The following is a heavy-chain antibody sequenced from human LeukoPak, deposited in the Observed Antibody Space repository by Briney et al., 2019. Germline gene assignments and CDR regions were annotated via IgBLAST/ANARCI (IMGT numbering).Heavy chain of an antibody. CDR1: GFTFNTYT. CDR3: ARGSTYYKSSGQVPFDY. D-gene: IGHD3-22*01. CDR2: ISGSSGII. V-gene: IGHV3-48*01. J-gene: IGHJ4*02. Sequence: GGSLRLSCAASGFTFNTYTMNWVRQAPGKGLEWVSYISGSSGIIDYADSVRGRFTISRDNAKNSLYLQMNSLRAEDTAVYYCARGSTYYKSSGQVPFDYWGQGTLVTVSS.